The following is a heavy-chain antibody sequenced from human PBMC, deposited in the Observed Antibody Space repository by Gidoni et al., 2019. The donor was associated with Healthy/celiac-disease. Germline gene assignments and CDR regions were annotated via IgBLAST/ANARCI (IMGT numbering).Heavy chain of an antibody. D-gene: IGHD2-2*01. Sequence: QVPLVESGGGVVQPGRSLSLSCAASGFTFSSYAMLWFRQAPGKGLEWVAVISYDGSNKYYADSVKGRFTISRDNSKNTLYLQMNSLRAEDTAVYYCARERDIVVVPAAIGMYNWFDPWGQGTLVTVSS. CDR3: ARERDIVVVPAAIGMYNWFDP. CDR1: GFTFSSYA. J-gene: IGHJ5*02. V-gene: IGHV3-30-3*01. CDR2: ISYDGSNK.